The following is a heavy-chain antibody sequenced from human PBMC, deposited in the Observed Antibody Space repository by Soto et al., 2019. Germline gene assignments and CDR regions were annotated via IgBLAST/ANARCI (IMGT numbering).Heavy chain of an antibody. CDR3: ARIGKYDFWSGTSYYYYGMDV. CDR2: IYYSGST. CDR1: CRSIISGVYF. J-gene: IGHJ6*02. D-gene: IGHD3-3*01. Sequence: PSVSLSLTFTFSCRSIISGVYFCKSSRQQPGMCLASIGYIYYSGSTNYSPSPKSRVTISVDTSKNQCSLKLRSVTAADTAVYYCARIGKYDFWSGTSYYYYGMDVWGQGTTVTVSS. V-gene: IGHV4-61*08.